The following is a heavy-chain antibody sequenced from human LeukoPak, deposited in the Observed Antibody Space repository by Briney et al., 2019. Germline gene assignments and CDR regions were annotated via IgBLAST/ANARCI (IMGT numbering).Heavy chain of an antibody. CDR2: IYSSGNT. Sequence: SSETLSLTCSFSGDSISTYYWSWIRQSPGKGQWWIGHIYSSGNTDYNSSLKSRVTISVDTSKSQFSLRLSSVTATDTAVYYCARLRWQLVGPYFDYWGQGILVTVSS. D-gene: IGHD1-26*01. CDR1: GDSISTYY. CDR3: ARLRWQLVGPYFDY. V-gene: IGHV4-59*01. J-gene: IGHJ4*02.